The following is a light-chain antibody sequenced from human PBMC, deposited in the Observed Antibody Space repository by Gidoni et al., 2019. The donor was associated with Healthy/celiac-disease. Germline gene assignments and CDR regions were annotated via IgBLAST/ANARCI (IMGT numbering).Light chain of an antibody. CDR3: QQRSNWPLT. V-gene: IGKV3-11*01. CDR1: QSVSSY. Sequence: IVLTPSPATLSLSPGERATLSCRASQSVSSYLAWYQQKPGQAPRLLIYDASNRAPGIPARFSGSGSGTDFTLTISSLEPEDFAVYYCQQRSNWPLTFGGGTKVEIK. CDR2: DAS. J-gene: IGKJ4*01.